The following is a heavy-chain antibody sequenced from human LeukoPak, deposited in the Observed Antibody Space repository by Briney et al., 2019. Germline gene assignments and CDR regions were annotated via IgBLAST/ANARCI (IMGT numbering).Heavy chain of an antibody. J-gene: IGHJ4*02. CDR3: ARILEDYYDSSGSYFDY. CDR2: IWYDGSNK. V-gene: IGHV3-33*01. Sequence: GGSPRLSCAASGFTFSSYGMHWVRQAPGKGLEWVAVIWYDGSNKYYADSVKGRFTISRDNSKNTLYLQMNSLRAEDTAVYYCARILEDYYDSSGSYFDYWGQGTLVTVSS. CDR1: GFTFSSYG. D-gene: IGHD3-22*01.